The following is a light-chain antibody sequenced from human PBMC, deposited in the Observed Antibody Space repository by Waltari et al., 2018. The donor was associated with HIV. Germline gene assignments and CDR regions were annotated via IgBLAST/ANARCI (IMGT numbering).Light chain of an antibody. CDR2: EVS. V-gene: IGKV2D-29*02. J-gene: IGKJ3*01. Sequence: DIVMTQPPLSLSVTPGQPASISCKSTQSLLPSDGKTYLYWYLQNPGQSPQLLISEVSNRFYGVPDKFSGSGSGTDFTLKISRVETEDVGVYYCMQSIQLPFTFGPGTKVDI. CDR3: MQSIQLPFT. CDR1: QSLLPSDGKTY.